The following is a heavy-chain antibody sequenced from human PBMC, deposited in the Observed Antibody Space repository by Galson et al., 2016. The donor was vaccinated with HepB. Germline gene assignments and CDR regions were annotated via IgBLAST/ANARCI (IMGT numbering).Heavy chain of an antibody. D-gene: IGHD5-18*01. CDR1: GVSIGSGGYY. V-gene: IGHV4-31*03. Sequence: TLSLTCTVSGVSIGSGGYYWSWIRQHPGKGLEWVGYIYFTGSTYYNPSLKRRLTITVDTSNNQFSLRLTSVTAADTAVYYCARTRNSYGYSGFTYWGRGTQVAVSS. CDR2: IYFTGST. J-gene: IGHJ4*01. CDR3: ARTRNSYGYSGFTY.